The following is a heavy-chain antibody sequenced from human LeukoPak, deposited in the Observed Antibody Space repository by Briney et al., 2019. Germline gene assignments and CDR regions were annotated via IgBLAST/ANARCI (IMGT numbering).Heavy chain of an antibody. J-gene: IGHJ5*02. Sequence: PGGSLRLSCAVSGFIYNTYAMTWVRQAPGKGLEWVSSIDNSGDYTYYADSVKGRFTISRGNSRNTLYLQMSSLRVEDTALYYCGKQFSSSWQFDPRGQGTLVTVSS. CDR2: IDNSGDYT. CDR1: GFIYNTYA. D-gene: IGHD6-13*01. CDR3: GKQFSSSWQFDP. V-gene: IGHV3-23*01.